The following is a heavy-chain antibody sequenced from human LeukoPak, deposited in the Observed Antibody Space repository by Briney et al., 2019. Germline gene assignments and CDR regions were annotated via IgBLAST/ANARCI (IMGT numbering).Heavy chain of an antibody. V-gene: IGHV3-11*01. D-gene: IGHD3-22*01. Sequence: GGSLRLSCVASGFTFSDYYMGWIRQAPGKGLEWISYISNAGSPTHYADAVKGRFTISRDNAKKSLALQMNGLRVEDTAVYYCARGFTTIVKEVGAFDIWGHGTMVTVSS. J-gene: IGHJ3*02. CDR3: ARGFTTIVKEVGAFDI. CDR2: ISNAGSPT. CDR1: GFTFSDYY.